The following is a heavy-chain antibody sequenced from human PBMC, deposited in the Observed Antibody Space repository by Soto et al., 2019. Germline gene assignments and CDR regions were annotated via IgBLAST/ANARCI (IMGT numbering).Heavy chain of an antibody. V-gene: IGHV4-59*01. Sequence: PSETLSLTCTVSGGSISTLHWSWIRQPPGEGLEWIAYIFYNGSPNYNPSLKSRVTISLDMSKNQFSLKLSSVTAADTAVYYCARQVTGIHTFDVWGQGAAVTVSS. CDR2: IFYNGSP. CDR3: ARQVTGIHTFDV. J-gene: IGHJ3*01. CDR1: GGSISTLH. D-gene: IGHD2-21*02.